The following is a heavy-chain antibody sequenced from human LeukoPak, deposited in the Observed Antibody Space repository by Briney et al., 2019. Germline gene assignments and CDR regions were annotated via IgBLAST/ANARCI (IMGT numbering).Heavy chain of an antibody. D-gene: IGHD2-15*01. Sequence: ASVKVSCKVSGYTLTELSMHWVRQAPGKGLEWMGGFDPEDGETIYAQKFQGRVTMTEDTSTDTAYMELSSLRSGDTAVYYCATDGAGGGYPDVWGKGTTVTVSS. CDR2: FDPEDGET. V-gene: IGHV1-24*01. CDR1: GYTLTELS. CDR3: ATDGAGGGYPDV. J-gene: IGHJ6*04.